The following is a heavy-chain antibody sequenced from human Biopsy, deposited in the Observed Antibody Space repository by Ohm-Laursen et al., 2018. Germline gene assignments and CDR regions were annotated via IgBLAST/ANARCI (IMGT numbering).Heavy chain of an antibody. CDR3: VRDRRDWYEP. V-gene: IGHV4-31*11. Sequence: TLSLTWGVSGGSISSGGYYWSWIRQFPGKGLELLGYIYNVESTYYNPSLKSRVLISGDASRNQYPLKLTSVTAADTAVYYCVRDRRDWYEPWGQGTLVTVSS. J-gene: IGHJ5*02. CDR2: IYNVEST. CDR1: GGSISSGGYY.